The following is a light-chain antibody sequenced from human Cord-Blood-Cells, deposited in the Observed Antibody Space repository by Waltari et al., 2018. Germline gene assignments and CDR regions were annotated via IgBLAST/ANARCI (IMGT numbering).Light chain of an antibody. V-gene: IGLV2-14*01. CDR2: DVS. CDR1: SSDVGGYNY. Sequence: QSALTQPASVSGSPGQSITISCTGTSSDVGGYNYVIWYQQHPDKAPKLMIYDVSNRPSGVSNRFSGSKSGNTASLTISGLQAEDEADYYCSSYTSSSTYVFGTGTKVTVL. CDR3: SSYTSSSTYV. J-gene: IGLJ1*01.